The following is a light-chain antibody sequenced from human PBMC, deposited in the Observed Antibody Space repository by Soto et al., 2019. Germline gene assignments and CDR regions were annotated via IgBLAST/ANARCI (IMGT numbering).Light chain of an antibody. CDR2: KVS. CDR3: MQGTHWPPSWT. Sequence: DVVMTQSPLSLPVTLGQPASISCRSSQSLVYSDGNTYLNWFQQRPGQSPRRLIYKVSNRDSGVPDRFSGSGLGTDFTLKISRVEAEDVGVYYCMQGTHWPPSWTFGQGTKVEIK. V-gene: IGKV2-30*01. J-gene: IGKJ1*01. CDR1: QSLVYSDGNTY.